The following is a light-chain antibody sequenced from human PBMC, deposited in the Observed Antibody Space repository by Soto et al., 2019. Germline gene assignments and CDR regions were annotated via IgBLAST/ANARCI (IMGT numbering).Light chain of an antibody. CDR2: DAS. J-gene: IGKJ1*01. CDR1: QSISHF. CDR3: QQYTSYSRA. V-gene: IGKV1-5*01. Sequence: DIQMTQSPSILSASVGDRVTITCRASQSISHFLAWYQQKPGKVPKLLIYDASNLGSGVPSRFSGSGSGTDFTLTISGLQPDDFTTYYCQQYTSYSRAFGQGTKVDIK.